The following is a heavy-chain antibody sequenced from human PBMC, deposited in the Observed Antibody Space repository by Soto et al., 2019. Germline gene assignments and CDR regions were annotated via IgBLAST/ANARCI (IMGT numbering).Heavy chain of an antibody. CDR3: ARGYSYGSYYYYYYGMDV. J-gene: IGHJ6*02. CDR1: GYTFTSYY. D-gene: IGHD5-18*01. Sequence: ASVKVSCKTSGYTFTSYYLHWVRQAPGQGLEWMGMLNPSTGNRKFPQKFQGRVTITRDTSASTVYMELSSLRSEDTAVYYCARGYSYGSYYYYYYGMDVWGQGTTVTVSS. V-gene: IGHV1-46*01. CDR2: LNPSTGNR.